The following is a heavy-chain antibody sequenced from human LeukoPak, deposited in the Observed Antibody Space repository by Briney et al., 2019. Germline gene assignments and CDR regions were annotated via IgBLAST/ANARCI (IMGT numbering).Heavy chain of an antibody. CDR1: GYTFTSYY. CDR2: INPKSGGT. CDR3: APSATYFDY. Sequence: GASVKVSCKASGYTFTSYYMHWVRQAPGQGLEWMGWINPKSGGTNYAQKFQGRVTLTRDTSISTAYMELSRLTSDDTAVYYCAPSATYFDYWGQGTLVTVSS. V-gene: IGHV1-2*02. D-gene: IGHD3-3*01. J-gene: IGHJ4*02.